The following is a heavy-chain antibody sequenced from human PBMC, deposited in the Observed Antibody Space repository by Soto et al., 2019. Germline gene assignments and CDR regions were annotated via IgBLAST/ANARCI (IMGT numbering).Heavy chain of an antibody. D-gene: IGHD3-10*01. CDR2: ISSSSSTI. J-gene: IGHJ3*02. Sequence: GGSLRLSCAASGFTFSSYSMNWVRQAPGKGLEWVSYISSSSSTIYYADSVKGRFTISRDNAKNSLYLQMNSLKAEDTAGYYCARSSRGAFDIWGQGTMVTVSS. CDR1: GFTFSSYS. CDR3: ARSSRGAFDI. V-gene: IGHV3-48*01.